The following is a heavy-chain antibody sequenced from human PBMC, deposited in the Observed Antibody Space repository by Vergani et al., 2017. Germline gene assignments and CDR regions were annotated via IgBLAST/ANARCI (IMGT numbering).Heavy chain of an antibody. Sequence: QVQLVQSGAEVKKPGASVKVSCKASGYTFTSYGISWVRQAPGQGLEWMGWISAYNGNTNYAQNLQGKVTMTTDTSTSKDYMELRSLRSDATAVYYCARVRRICSSTSCHPNDSVDIWGQGTMVTVSS. J-gene: IGHJ3*02. V-gene: IGHV1-18*04. CDR3: ARVRRICSSTSCHPNDSVDI. CDR1: GYTFTSYG. D-gene: IGHD2-2*01. CDR2: ISAYNGNT.